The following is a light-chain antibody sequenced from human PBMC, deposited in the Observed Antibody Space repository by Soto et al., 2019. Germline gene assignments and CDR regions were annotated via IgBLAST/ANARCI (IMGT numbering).Light chain of an antibody. CDR2: DVS. CDR1: SSDVGGYNY. V-gene: IGLV2-14*01. J-gene: IGLJ1*01. CDR3: SSYTSSSSYV. Sequence: QSALAQPASVSGSPGQSITISCTGTSSDVGGYNYVSWYQQHPGKAPKLMINDVSNRPSGVSNPFSGSKSGNTASLTISGLQAEDEADYYCSSYTSSSSYVFGTGTKVTVL.